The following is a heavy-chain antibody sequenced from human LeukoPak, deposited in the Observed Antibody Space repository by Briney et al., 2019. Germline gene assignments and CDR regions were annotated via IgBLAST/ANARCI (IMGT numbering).Heavy chain of an antibody. D-gene: IGHD5-24*01. CDR1: GFTVSSNY. Sequence: PGGSLRLSCAASGFTVSSNYMSWVRQAPGKGLEWVSVIYSGGSTYYADSVKGRFTISRDNSKNTLYLQMNSLRAEDTAVYYCARDPGMATISGTANDYWGQGTLVTVSS. V-gene: IGHV3-53*01. CDR2: IYSGGST. CDR3: ARDPGMATISGTANDY. J-gene: IGHJ4*02.